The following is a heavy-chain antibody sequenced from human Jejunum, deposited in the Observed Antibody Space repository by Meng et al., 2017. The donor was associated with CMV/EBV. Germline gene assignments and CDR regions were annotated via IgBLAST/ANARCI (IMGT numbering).Heavy chain of an antibody. V-gene: IGHV3-73*01. CDR1: FPFSGSA. Sequence: FPFSGSAVHWGRQASGKGLEWVGRIRGKAPSYATAYAASVKGRFTISRDDSKNTAYLQMNSLKTEDTAVYYCTRADSSNYGSLFDYWGQGTLVTVSS. J-gene: IGHJ4*02. CDR3: TRADSSNYGSLFDY. D-gene: IGHD4-11*01. CDR2: IRGKAPSYAT.